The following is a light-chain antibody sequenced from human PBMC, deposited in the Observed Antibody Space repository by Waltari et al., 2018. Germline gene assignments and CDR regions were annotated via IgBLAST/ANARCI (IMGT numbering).Light chain of an antibody. V-gene: IGKV3-11*01. J-gene: IGKJ5*01. CDR1: QSASNF. CDR3: QKRNNWPIT. Sequence: EIVLTPSPVPLSFSPEERATLSCRASQSASNFLAWYQQKPGRDRRLLIYDTPNRATGVPARFSGSGSGTDFTLTINSLEPDDFAVYFCQKRNNWPITFGQGTRLEIK. CDR2: DTP.